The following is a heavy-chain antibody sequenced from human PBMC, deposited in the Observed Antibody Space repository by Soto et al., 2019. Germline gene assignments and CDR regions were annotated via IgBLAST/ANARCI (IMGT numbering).Heavy chain of an antibody. Sequence: GESLKISCKGSGYSFTSYWIGWVRQMPGKGLEWMGIVYPYDSDTRYSPAFQGQVTISADKSISTAYLQWSSLKASDTAMYCCARFHLEQLAQTRRSHYYYYYYMDVWGKGATVTVSS. CDR1: GYSFTSYW. V-gene: IGHV5-51*01. CDR2: VYPYDSDT. CDR3: ARFHLEQLAQTRRSHYYYYYYMDV. D-gene: IGHD6-6*01. J-gene: IGHJ6*03.